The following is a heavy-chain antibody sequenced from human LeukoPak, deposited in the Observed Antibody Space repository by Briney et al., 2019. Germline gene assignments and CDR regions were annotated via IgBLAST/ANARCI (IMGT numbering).Heavy chain of an antibody. CDR1: GGSFSGYY. V-gene: IGHV4-34*01. J-gene: IGHJ4*02. CDR3: ARVGYCSSTSCYVGDY. D-gene: IGHD2-2*01. Sequence: PSETLSLTCAVYGGSFSGYYWSWIRQPPGKGLEWIGEINHSGSTNYNPSLKSRVTISVDTSKDQFSQKLSAVTAADTAVYYCARVGYCSSTSCYVGDYWGQGTLVTVSS. CDR2: INHSGST.